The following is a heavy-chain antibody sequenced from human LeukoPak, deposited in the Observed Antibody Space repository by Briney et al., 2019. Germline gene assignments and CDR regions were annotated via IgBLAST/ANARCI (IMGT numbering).Heavy chain of an antibody. J-gene: IGHJ4*02. V-gene: IGHV3-21*01. CDR1: GFTFSSYS. CDR2: ISSSSSYI. D-gene: IGHD3-22*01. Sequence: PGGSLRLSCAASGFTFSSYSMNWVRQAPGKGLEWVSSISSSSSYIYYADSVKGRFTISRDNAKNSLYLQMNSLRAEDTAVYYCAGAYYYDSSGYYYFDYWGQGTLVTVSS. CDR3: AGAYYYDSSGYYYFDY.